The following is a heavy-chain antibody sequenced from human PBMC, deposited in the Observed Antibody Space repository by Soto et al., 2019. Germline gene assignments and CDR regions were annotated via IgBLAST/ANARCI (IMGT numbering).Heavy chain of an antibody. J-gene: IGHJ4*02. CDR1: GGSISSGDYY. D-gene: IGHD3-9*01. CDR3: ARGSEYYDILTGYTTGPYFDY. CDR2: IYYSGST. V-gene: IGHV4-30-4*01. Sequence: SETLSLTCTVSGGSISSGDYYWSWIRQPPGKGLEWIGYIYYSGSTYYNPSLKSRVTISVDTSKNRFSLKLSSVTAADTAVYYCARGSEYYDILTGYTTGPYFDYWGQGTLVTVSS.